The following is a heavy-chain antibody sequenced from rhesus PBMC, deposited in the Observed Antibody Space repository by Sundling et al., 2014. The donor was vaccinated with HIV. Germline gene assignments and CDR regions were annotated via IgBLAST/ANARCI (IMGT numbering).Heavy chain of an antibody. CDR2: INPKTGGT. CDR1: GYTFTDQY. J-gene: IGHJ2*01. CDR3: ATVGDSGRWWAFWYFDL. V-gene: IGHV1-138*01. D-gene: IGHD6-25*01. Sequence: QVQLVQSGAEVKKPGSSVKVSCKASGYTFTDQYIQWVRQAPGQGLEWMGRINPKTGGTDYAQKFQGRVTMTRDTSTSTAYMELSSLRSEDTAVYYCATVGDSGRWWAFWYFDLWGPGTPITISS.